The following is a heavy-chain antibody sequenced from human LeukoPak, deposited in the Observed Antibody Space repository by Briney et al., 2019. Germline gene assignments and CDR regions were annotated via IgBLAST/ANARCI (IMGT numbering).Heavy chain of an antibody. CDR1: GGTFSSYA. V-gene: IGHV1-69*01. CDR2: IIPIFGTA. Sequence: ASVKVSCKASGGTFSSYAISWVRQAPGQGLEWMGGIIPIFGTANYAQKFQGRVTITADESTSTAYMELSSLRSEDTAVYYCARGRIGRILVVPAAMRPPYYYGMDVWGKGTTVTVSS. J-gene: IGHJ6*04. CDR3: ARGRIGRILVVPAAMRPPYYYGMDV. D-gene: IGHD2-2*01.